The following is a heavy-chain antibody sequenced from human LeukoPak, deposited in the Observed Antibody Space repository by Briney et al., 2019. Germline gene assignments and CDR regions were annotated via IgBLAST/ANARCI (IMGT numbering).Heavy chain of an antibody. CDR1: GGSIRSYF. Sequence: SETLSLTCSVSGGSIRSYFWSWIWQPPGKGLEWIGCIYDSGTTNYNPSLKSRVSISVDTSKNQFSLKLSSVTAPDTALYYCARQGRAVAGSADAFDVWGQRTMVTVPS. D-gene: IGHD6-19*01. CDR2: IYDSGTT. V-gene: IGHV4-59*08. J-gene: IGHJ3*01. CDR3: ARQGRAVAGSADAFDV.